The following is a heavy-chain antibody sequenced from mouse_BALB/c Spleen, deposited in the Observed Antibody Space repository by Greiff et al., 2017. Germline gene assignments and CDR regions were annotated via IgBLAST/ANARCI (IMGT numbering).Heavy chain of an antibody. CDR2: IFPGTGTT. Sequence: VQLQQSGAELVKPGASVKLSCKTSGYTFTSYWIQWVKQRPGQGLGWIGEIFPGTGTTYYNEKFKGKATLTIDTSSSTAYMQLSSLTSEDSAVYFCARGGGSFDVWGAGTTVTVSS. CDR1: GYTFTSYW. J-gene: IGHJ1*01. V-gene: IGHV1S132*01. CDR3: ARGGGSFDV.